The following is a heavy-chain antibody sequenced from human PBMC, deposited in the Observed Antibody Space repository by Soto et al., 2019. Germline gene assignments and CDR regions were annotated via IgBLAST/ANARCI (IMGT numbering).Heavy chain of an antibody. CDR1: GFTFSSYA. V-gene: IGHV3-23*01. J-gene: IGHJ4*02. Sequence: EVQLLESGGGLVQPGGSLRLSCAASGFTFSSYAMSWVRQAPGKGLEWVSTTSGSGGSTYYADSVKGRFTISRDNSKNSLYLQMNSLRAEDTAVYYCAYSSTPFDYWGQGTLVTVSS. CDR2: TSGSGGST. D-gene: IGHD6-13*01. CDR3: AYSSTPFDY.